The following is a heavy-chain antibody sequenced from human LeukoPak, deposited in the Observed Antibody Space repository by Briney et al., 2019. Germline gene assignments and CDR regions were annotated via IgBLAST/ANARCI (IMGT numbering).Heavy chain of an antibody. V-gene: IGHV3-15*01. CDR3: TTDRYYYSLSGLDY. CDR1: GFTFSNAW. D-gene: IGHD3-9*01. CDR2: ITSKTDGGKT. J-gene: IGHJ4*02. Sequence: GGSLRLSCAASGFTFSNAWMSWVRQAPGKGLEWVGRITSKTDGGKTDYAAPVKCRFTISRYETKNTLYLQTNNLNTEDTAVYYCTTDRYYYSLSGLDYWGQGTLVTVST.